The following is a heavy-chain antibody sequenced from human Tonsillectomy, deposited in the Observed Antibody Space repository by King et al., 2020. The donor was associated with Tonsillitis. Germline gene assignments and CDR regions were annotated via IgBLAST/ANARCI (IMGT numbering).Heavy chain of an antibody. V-gene: IGHV4-59*01. CDR3: AREGRTPQGYFDL. CDR2: IYYSGST. D-gene: IGHD3-10*01. CDR1: GGSISTYY. J-gene: IGHJ2*01. Sequence: VQLQESGPGLVKPSETLSLTCTVSGGSISTYYWSWIRQPPGQGLEWIGYIYYSGSTNYNPSLKSRVTISVDTSKNQFSLKLSSVTAAGTAVYYCAREGRTPQGYFDLWGRGTLVTVSS.